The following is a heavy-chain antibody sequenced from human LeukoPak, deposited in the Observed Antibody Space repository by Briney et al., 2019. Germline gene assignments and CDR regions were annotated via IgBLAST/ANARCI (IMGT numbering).Heavy chain of an antibody. J-gene: IGHJ2*01. CDR3: AREEGYYGSGSYYPRYFDL. Sequence: SETLSLTCTVSGGSISSYYWSWIRQPAGKGLEWIGRIYTSGSTNYNPSLKSRVTMSVDTSKNQFSLKPSSVTAADTAVYYCAREEGYYGSGSYYPRYFDLWGRGTLVTVSS. CDR1: GGSISSYY. V-gene: IGHV4-4*07. CDR2: IYTSGST. D-gene: IGHD3-10*01.